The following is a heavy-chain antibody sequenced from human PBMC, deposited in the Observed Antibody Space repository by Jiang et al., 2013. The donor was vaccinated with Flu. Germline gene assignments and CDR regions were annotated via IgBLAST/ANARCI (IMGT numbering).Heavy chain of an antibody. CDR3: AGPRFDP. V-gene: IGHV3-7*01. Sequence: SGGDLVQPGGSLRLSCAASGFTFSSSWMHWVRQAPGKGLEWVANIKQDGSERYYVDSVKGRFTISRDNAKNSLYLQMNSLRAEDTAVYYCAGPRFDPWGQGTLVTVSS. CDR1: GFTFSSSW. J-gene: IGHJ5*02. CDR2: IKQDGSER.